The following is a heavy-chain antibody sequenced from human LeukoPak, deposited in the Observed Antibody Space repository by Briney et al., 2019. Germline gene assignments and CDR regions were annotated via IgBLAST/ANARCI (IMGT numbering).Heavy chain of an antibody. J-gene: IGHJ1*01. CDR3: ATYGGNTAEYFQH. Sequence: ASVKVSCKASGGTYSRYSITWVRQAPGQGLEWMGGIVPPLGTANYAQRFQGRVTITTDESTNTAYMELTSLTSEDAAVYYCATYGGNTAEYFQHWGQGTLVSDSS. V-gene: IGHV1-69*16. D-gene: IGHD4-23*01. CDR2: IVPPLGTA. CDR1: GGTYSRYS.